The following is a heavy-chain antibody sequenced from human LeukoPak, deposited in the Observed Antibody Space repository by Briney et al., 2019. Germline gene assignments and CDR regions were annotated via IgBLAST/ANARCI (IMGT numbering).Heavy chain of an antibody. CDR2: IYYNGNT. J-gene: IGHJ4*02. D-gene: IGHD6-13*01. V-gene: IGHV4-39*01. Sequence: SETLSLTCTVSGGSISSSSYYWGWIRQPPGKGLEWIGTIYYNGNTYYNPSLKSRVTISEDTSRNQFSLKPSSVTAADTAIYYCARLPSGYTSSLGVFDYWGQGTLVTASS. CDR1: GGSISSSSYY. CDR3: ARLPSGYTSSLGVFDY.